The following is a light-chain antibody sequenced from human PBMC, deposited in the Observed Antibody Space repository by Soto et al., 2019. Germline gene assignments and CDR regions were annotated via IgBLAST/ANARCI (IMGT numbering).Light chain of an antibody. V-gene: IGLV2-14*01. CDR2: EVT. J-gene: IGLJ3*02. CDR3: SSYTSSSTRV. Sequence: QSALTQPASVSGSPGQSITISCTGTSSDVGGYHYVSWYQQHPGKAPKLMIYEVTNRPSGVSNRFSGFKSGNTASLTISGLLAEDEADYYCSSYTSSSTRVFGGGTKLTVL. CDR1: SSDVGGYHY.